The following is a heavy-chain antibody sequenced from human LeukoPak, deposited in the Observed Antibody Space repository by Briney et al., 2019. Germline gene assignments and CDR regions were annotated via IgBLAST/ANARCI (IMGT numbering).Heavy chain of an antibody. J-gene: IGHJ6*02. CDR1: GFTVSNNY. CDR2: IYSSGTT. Sequence: QPGGSLRLSCAIFGFTVSNNYMSWVRQAPGKGLEWVSVIYSSGTTYYADSVKGRFTISRDNSKNTLYLQMNSLRAEDTAVYYCARGGTYYGSVDGMDVWGQGTTVTVSS. CDR3: ARGGTYYGSVDGMDV. D-gene: IGHD3-10*01. V-gene: IGHV3-66*01.